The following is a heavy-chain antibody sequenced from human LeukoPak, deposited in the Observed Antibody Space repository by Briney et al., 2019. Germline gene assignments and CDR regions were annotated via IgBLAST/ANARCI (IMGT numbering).Heavy chain of an antibody. J-gene: IGHJ4*02. CDR3: ARSGGDSLDY. CDR2: IWYDGSKE. Sequence: GGSLRLSCVASGFPFSSYWMTWVRQAPGKGLEWVAVIWYDGSKEYYADSVKGRFTISRDNSKNTLYLQMNSLGAEDTAVYYCARSGGDSLDYWGQGTLVTVSS. CDR1: GFPFSSYW. D-gene: IGHD2-21*02. V-gene: IGHV3-33*08.